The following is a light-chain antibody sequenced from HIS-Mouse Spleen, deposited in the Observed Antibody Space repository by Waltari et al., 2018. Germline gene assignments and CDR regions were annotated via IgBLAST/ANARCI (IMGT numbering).Light chain of an antibody. CDR2: EDS. CDR3: YSTDSSGNHRV. Sequence: SYELTQPPSVSVSPGQTARITSAGDALPKKYAYWYQQTSGQAPVLVIYEDSKRPSGIPERFSGSSSGRMATLTISGAQVEDEADYYCYSTDSSGNHRVFGGGTKLTVL. J-gene: IGLJ2*01. V-gene: IGLV3-10*01. CDR1: ALPKKY.